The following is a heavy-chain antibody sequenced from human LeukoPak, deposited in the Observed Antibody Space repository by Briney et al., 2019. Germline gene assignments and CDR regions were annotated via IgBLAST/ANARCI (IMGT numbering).Heavy chain of an antibody. V-gene: IGHV4-59*01. J-gene: IGHJ4*02. CDR2: IYYSGST. D-gene: IGHD3-3*01. CDR1: GGSISSYY. CDR3: ARAAFRGYYDFWSGYYCYFDY. Sequence: RPSGTLSLTCTVPGGSISSYYWSWIRQPPGKGLEWIGYIYYSGSTNYNPSLKSRVTISVDTSKNQFSLKLSSVTAADTAVYYCARAAFRGYYDFWSGYYCYFDYWGQGTLVTVSS.